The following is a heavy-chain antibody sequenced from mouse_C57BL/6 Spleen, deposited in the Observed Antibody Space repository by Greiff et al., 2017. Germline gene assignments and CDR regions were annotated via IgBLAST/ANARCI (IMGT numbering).Heavy chain of an antibody. J-gene: IGHJ2*01. V-gene: IGHV1-85*01. CDR1: GYTFTSYD. D-gene: IGHD2-4*01. CDR2: IYPRDGST. Sequence: QVQLKESGPELVKPGASVKLSCKASGYTFTSYDINWVKQRPGQGLEWIGWIYPRDGSTKYNEKFKGKATLTVDTSSSTAYMELHSLTSEDSAVYFCARSRDYDYDGRAFDYWGQGTTLTVSS. CDR3: ARSRDYDYDGRAFDY.